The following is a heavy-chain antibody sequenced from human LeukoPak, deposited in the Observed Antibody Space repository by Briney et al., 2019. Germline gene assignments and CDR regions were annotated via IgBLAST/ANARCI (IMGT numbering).Heavy chain of an antibody. CDR1: GGSISGYY. Sequence: PSETLSLTCTVSGGSISGYYWSWIRQPPGKGLEWIAYIHYSGSTKYNPSLKSRVTISEDMSKNQFSLRLSSVTAADTAMYYCARRPVDGHNNNWFDPWGQGTLVTVSS. CDR3: ARRPVDGHNNNWFDP. J-gene: IGHJ5*02. V-gene: IGHV4-59*08. D-gene: IGHD5-24*01. CDR2: IHYSGST.